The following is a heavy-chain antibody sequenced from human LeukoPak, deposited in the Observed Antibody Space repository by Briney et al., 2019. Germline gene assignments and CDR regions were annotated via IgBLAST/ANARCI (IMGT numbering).Heavy chain of an antibody. CDR3: AREGGNWFDP. Sequence: GGSLRLSCAASGLTFSSYGMHWVRQAPGKGLEWVTFIRYDGNNKYYADSVKGRFTISRDNAKNSLYLQMNSLRAEDTAVYYCAREGGNWFDPWGQGTLVTVSS. J-gene: IGHJ5*02. CDR2: IRYDGNNK. CDR1: GLTFSSYG. D-gene: IGHD3-16*01. V-gene: IGHV3-30*02.